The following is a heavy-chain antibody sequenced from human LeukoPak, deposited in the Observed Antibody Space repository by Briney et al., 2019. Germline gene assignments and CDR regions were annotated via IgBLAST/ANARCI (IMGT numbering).Heavy chain of an antibody. CDR2: INHSGST. J-gene: IGHJ4*02. D-gene: IGHD6-19*01. Sequence: PSETLSLTCAVYGGSFSGYYWSWIRQPPGKGLEWIGEINHSGSTNYNPSLKSRVTISVDTSKNQFPLKLSSVTAADTAVYYCARETPLIAVAGTFDYWGQGTLVTVSS. CDR1: GGSFSGYY. V-gene: IGHV4-34*01. CDR3: ARETPLIAVAGTFDY.